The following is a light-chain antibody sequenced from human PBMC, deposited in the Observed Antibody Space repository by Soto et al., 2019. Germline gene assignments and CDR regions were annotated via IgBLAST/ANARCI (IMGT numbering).Light chain of an antibody. CDR2: AAY. V-gene: IGKV1-39*01. Sequence: DIQMTQSPSSLSASVGDRVTITCRASQSISSYLNWYQQKPGKAPKLLIYAAYSLQSGVPSRFSGSGSGTDFTLTISSLQPEDFATYYCQQSYSTPYTFGQGTKLASK. CDR3: QQSYSTPYT. CDR1: QSISSY. J-gene: IGKJ2*01.